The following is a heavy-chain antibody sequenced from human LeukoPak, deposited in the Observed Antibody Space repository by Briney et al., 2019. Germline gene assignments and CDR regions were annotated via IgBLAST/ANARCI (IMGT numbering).Heavy chain of an antibody. Sequence: GGSLRLSCAASGFTFSSYSMNWVRQAPGKGPEWVSSISSSSSYIYYADSVKGRFTISRDNAKNSLYLQMNSLRAEDTAVYYCARDPHYDFWSGYYENYYYYGMDVWGQGTTVTVSS. CDR2: ISSSSSYI. CDR3: ARDPHYDFWSGYYENYYYYGMDV. V-gene: IGHV3-21*01. J-gene: IGHJ6*02. D-gene: IGHD3-3*01. CDR1: GFTFSSYS.